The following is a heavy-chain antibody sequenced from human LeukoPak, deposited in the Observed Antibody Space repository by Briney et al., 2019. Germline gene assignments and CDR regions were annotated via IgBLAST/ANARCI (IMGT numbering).Heavy chain of an antibody. V-gene: IGHV3-30*18. CDR3: AKDRVVVVAATPDY. J-gene: IGHJ4*02. Sequence: GRSLRLSCAASGFTFSSYGMHWVRQAPGKGLEWVAVISYDGSNKYYADSVKGRFTISRDNSKNTLYLQMNSLRAEDTAVYYCAKDRVVVVAATPDYWGQGTLVTVSS. D-gene: IGHD2-15*01. CDR2: ISYDGSNK. CDR1: GFTFSSYG.